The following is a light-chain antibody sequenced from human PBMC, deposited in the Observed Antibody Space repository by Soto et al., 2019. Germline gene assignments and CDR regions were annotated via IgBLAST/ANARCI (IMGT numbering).Light chain of an antibody. CDR3: TSYTSSSTYV. CDR2: EVS. Sequence: QSVLTQPASVSGSPGQSITISCTGTSSDVGGYNYVSWYQQHPGKAPKLMIYEVSNRPSGVSNRFSGSKSGNTASLTISGPQAEDEADYYCTSYTSSSTYVFGTETKGTLL. J-gene: IGLJ1*01. CDR1: SSDVGGYNY. V-gene: IGLV2-14*01.